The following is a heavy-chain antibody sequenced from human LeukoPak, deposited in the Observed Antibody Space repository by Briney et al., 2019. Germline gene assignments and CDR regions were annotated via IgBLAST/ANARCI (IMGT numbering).Heavy chain of an antibody. D-gene: IGHD3-3*01. CDR2: IYTSGST. J-gene: IGHJ6*03. V-gene: IGHV4-61*02. CDR3: ARVPFGFWSGYQGGYYYYMDV. Sequence: PSQTLSLTCTVSGGSISSGSYYWSWIRQPAGKGLEWIGRIYTSGSTNYNPSLKSRVSISLDTSKNQFSLKLTSVTAADTAVYYCARVPFGFWSGYQGGYYYYMDVWGKGTTVTVSS. CDR1: GGSISSGSYY.